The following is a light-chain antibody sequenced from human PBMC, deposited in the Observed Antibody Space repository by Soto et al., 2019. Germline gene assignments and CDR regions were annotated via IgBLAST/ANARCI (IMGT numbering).Light chain of an antibody. J-gene: IGKJ2*01. CDR2: DAS. Sequence: DIQMTQSPSSLSASVGDRVTITCQASQDISNSLNWYQQKPGKAPTLLIYDASNLETGVPSRFSGSGSGTDFTFTISSLQPEDIATYYCQQYDNLPYTFGQGTKLEIK. CDR1: QDISNS. V-gene: IGKV1-33*01. CDR3: QQYDNLPYT.